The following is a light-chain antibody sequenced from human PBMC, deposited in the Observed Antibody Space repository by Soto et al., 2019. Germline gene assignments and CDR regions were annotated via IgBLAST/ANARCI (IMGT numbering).Light chain of an antibody. CDR2: GAS. J-gene: IGKJ4*01. Sequence: EIVKTQSPATLSVSKGDRATLSCRARQSVNTNLAWYQQKTSQAPRLLIYGASTRATGVPARFSGSASGTEFTLTISSLQSEDFAVYYCQQCNNLPLTFGGGTKVDIK. V-gene: IGKV3-15*01. CDR1: QSVNTN. CDR3: QQCNNLPLT.